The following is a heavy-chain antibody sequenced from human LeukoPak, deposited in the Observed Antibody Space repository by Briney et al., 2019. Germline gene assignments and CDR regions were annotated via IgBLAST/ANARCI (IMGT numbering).Heavy chain of an antibody. CDR3: ATYSSLNRREFQY. Sequence: GGSLRLSSEGSGFTFSNYWMGWVRQAPGKGLQWVANIKTDGSEKYYVDSVKGRFTISRDNAKNSLYLQMNSLRAEDTAVYYCATYSSLNRREFQYWGQGTLLTVSS. V-gene: IGHV3-7*01. CDR1: GFTFSNYW. J-gene: IGHJ1*01. CDR2: IKTDGSEK. D-gene: IGHD3-22*01.